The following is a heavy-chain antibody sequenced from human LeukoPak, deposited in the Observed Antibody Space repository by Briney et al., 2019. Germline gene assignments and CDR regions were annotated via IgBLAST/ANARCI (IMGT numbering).Heavy chain of an antibody. CDR1: GGSVSSGSYY. CDR2: LYYSGST. J-gene: IGHJ4*02. V-gene: IGHV4-61*01. Sequence: SETLSLTCTVSGGSVSSGSYYWIWIRQPPGKELEWIGYLYYSGSTDYNPSLTSRVTISLDTSKNQFSLMLSSVTAADTAVYYCARGFLTVAGTFDHWGQGTLVTVSS. CDR3: ARGFLTVAGTFDH. D-gene: IGHD6-19*01.